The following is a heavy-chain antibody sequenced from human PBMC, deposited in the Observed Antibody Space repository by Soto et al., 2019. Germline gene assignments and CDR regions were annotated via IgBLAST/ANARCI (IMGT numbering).Heavy chain of an antibody. CDR1: GGSISSGDYY. D-gene: IGHD6-19*01. CDR3: AHYGSGRAFDI. CDR2: IYYSGST. V-gene: IGHV4-30-4*01. J-gene: IGHJ3*02. Sequence: SETLSLTCTVSGGSISSGDYYWSWIRQPPGKGLEWIGYIYYSGSTYYNPSLKSRVTISVDTSKNQFSLKLSSVTAADTAVYYCAHYGSGRAFDIWGQGTMVTVSS.